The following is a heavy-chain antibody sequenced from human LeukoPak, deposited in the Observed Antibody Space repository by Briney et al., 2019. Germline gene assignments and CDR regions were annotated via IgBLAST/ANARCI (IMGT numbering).Heavy chain of an antibody. CDR1: GASFSGYY. CDR2: INHSGST. V-gene: IGHV4-34*01. D-gene: IGHD3-10*01. J-gene: IGHJ3*02. Sequence: PAETLSLTCAVHGASFSGYYWSWIRQPPGKGLEGFGEINHSGSTNYNPSLKSRVTISVDTSKNQFSLQLSSVTAADTAVYYCARAAHMVRGPLRRAFDIWGQGTMVTVSS. CDR3: ARAAHMVRGPLRRAFDI.